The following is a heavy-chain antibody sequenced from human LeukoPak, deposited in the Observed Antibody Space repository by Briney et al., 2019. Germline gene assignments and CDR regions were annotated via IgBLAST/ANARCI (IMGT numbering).Heavy chain of an antibody. D-gene: IGHD4-23*01. CDR3: ARHLPSGGNSWASVDY. Sequence: GESLRISCQASGYRFTNYRIGWVRQMPGKGLEWMGIIYPTDSDTRYSPSFQGQVTISIDKSISTAYLQWRSLKASDSAMYYCARHLPSGGNSWASVDYWGQGTLVTVSS. CDR2: IYPTDSDT. J-gene: IGHJ4*02. V-gene: IGHV5-51*01. CDR1: GYRFTNYR.